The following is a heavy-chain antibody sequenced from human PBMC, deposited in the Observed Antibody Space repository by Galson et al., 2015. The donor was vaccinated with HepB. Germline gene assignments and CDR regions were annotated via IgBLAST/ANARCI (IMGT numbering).Heavy chain of an antibody. CDR3: ARGYYDLWRGYYQGLSY. CDR1: GYTFTGYY. Sequence: SVKVSCKASGYTFTGYYMHWVRQAPGQGLEWMGRINPNSGGTNYAQKFQGRVTMTRHTSISTAYMELSRLRSDDTAVYYCARGYYDLWRGYYQGLSYWGQGTLVTVPS. J-gene: IGHJ4*02. V-gene: IGHV1-2*06. D-gene: IGHD3-3*01. CDR2: INPNSGGT.